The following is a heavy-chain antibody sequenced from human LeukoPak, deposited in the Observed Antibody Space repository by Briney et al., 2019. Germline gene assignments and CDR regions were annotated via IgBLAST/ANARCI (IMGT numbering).Heavy chain of an antibody. CDR3: ARATHYYESSGYDY. CDR2: ISWNSGST. V-gene: IGHV3-20*04. Sequence: GGSLRLSCAASGFTFDDYAMHWVRQAPGKGLEWVSGISWNSGSTGYADSVKGRFTISRDNAKNSLYLQMNSLRAEDTALYYCARATHYYESSGYDYWGQGTLVTVSS. D-gene: IGHD3-22*01. CDR1: GFTFDDYA. J-gene: IGHJ4*02.